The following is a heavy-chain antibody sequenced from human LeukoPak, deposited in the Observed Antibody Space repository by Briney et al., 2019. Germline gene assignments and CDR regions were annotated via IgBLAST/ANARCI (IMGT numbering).Heavy chain of an antibody. CDR2: IYSGGST. D-gene: IGHD3-3*01. Sequence: GGSLRLSCAASGFTVSSNYMSWVRQAPGKGLEWVSVIYSGGSTYYADSVKGRFTISRDNSKNTLYLQMNSLRAEDTAVYCCASSPNYDFWSGYLDYWGQGTLVTVSS. V-gene: IGHV3-66*01. J-gene: IGHJ4*02. CDR1: GFTVSSNY. CDR3: ASSPNYDFWSGYLDY.